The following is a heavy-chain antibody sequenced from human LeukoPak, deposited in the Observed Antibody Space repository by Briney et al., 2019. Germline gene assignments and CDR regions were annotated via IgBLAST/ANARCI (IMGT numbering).Heavy chain of an antibody. D-gene: IGHD5-18*01. J-gene: IGHJ4*02. CDR2: IKSDGSTT. CDR3: ARVVDTHFDY. CDR1: GFIFSSYW. Sequence: GGSLRLSCAASGFIFSSYWMHCVRQAPGKGLVWVSRIKSDGSTTTYADSVKGRFTISRDNAKNTLYLQMNSLRAEDTAVYYCARVVDTHFDYWGQGTLVTVSS. V-gene: IGHV3-74*01.